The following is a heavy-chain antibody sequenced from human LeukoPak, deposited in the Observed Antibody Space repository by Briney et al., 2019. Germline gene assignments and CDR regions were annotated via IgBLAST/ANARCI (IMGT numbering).Heavy chain of an antibody. D-gene: IGHD6-6*01. CDR2: ISSSSSYI. J-gene: IGHJ4*02. V-gene: IGHV3-21*01. CDR3: ASNSRQSRSYYFDY. CDR1: GFTFSSYS. Sequence: PGGSLRLSCAASGFTFSSYSMNWVRQAPGKGLEWVSSISSSSSYIYYADSVKGRFTISRDNAKNSLYLQMNSLRAEDTAVYYCASNSRQSRSYYFDYWGQGTLVTVSS.